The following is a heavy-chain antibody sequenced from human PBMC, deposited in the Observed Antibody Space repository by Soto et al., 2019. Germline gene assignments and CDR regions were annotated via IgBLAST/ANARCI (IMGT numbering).Heavy chain of an antibody. CDR1: GYTFTIYG. V-gene: IGHV1-69*13. Sequence: SVKVSCKASGYTFTIYGISWVRQAPGQGLEWMGGIIPIFDTANYAQKFQGRVTITADESTSTAYMELSSLRSEDTAVYYCARAKGSGYNNWVDTWGQG. CDR3: ARAKGSGYNNWVDT. D-gene: IGHD3-22*01. CDR2: IIPIFDTA. J-gene: IGHJ5*02.